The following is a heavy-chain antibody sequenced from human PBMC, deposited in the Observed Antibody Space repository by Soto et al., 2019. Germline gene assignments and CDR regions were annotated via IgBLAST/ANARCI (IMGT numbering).Heavy chain of an antibody. D-gene: IGHD2-15*01. J-gene: IGHJ5*02. V-gene: IGHV4-59*01. CDR2: ISYSGST. CDR1: GASITTYY. Sequence: PSETLSLTCTVSGASITTYYCSWTRQPPGKGLEWIGYISYSGSTDYNPSLKSRVTISFDASKNQISLQVRSATAADAAVYYCARDLKEYCSDGKCNWFDPWGQGNLVTVS. CDR3: ARDLKEYCSDGKCNWFDP.